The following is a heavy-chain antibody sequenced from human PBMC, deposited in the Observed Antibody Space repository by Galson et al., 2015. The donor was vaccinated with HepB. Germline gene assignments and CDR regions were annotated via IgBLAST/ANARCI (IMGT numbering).Heavy chain of an antibody. CDR1: GFTFSSYA. J-gene: IGHJ4*02. Sequence: SLRLSCATSGFTFSSYAIHWVRQAPGEGLEWVAVTSFTGSHASYADSVKGRFSISRDNSKNTVYLQMNSLSAEDTAVYYCVRGLNYYDTSGHWGQGTLVIVSS. CDR3: VRGLNYYDTSGH. D-gene: IGHD3-22*01. V-gene: IGHV3-30*03. CDR2: TSFTGSHA.